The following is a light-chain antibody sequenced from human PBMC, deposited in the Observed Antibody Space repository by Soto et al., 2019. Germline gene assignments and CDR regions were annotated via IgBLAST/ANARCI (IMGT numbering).Light chain of an antibody. J-gene: IGKJ3*01. CDR1: QPVLHSSNNRHN. CDR3: QQYYITPLT. CDR2: WAS. V-gene: IGKV4-1*01. Sequence: DIVMTQSPDSLAVSLGERATINCKSSQPVLHSSNNRHNLARYQQKPGQPPKLLIYWASTRESGVPDRFTGSGSGTDFTLTISSLQAEDVAVYYCQQYYITPLTFGPGTRVD.